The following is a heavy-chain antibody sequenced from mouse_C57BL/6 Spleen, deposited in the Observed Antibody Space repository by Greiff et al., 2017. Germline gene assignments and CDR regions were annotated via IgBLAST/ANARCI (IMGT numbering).Heavy chain of an antibody. V-gene: IGHV1-59*01. Sequence: QVQLQQPGAELVRPGTSVKLSCKASGYTFTSYWMHWVKQRPGQGLEWIGVIDPSDSYTNYNQKFKGKATLTVDTSSSTAYMQLSSLTSEDSAVYYCARRYGNYLYYFGYWGQGTTLTVAS. J-gene: IGHJ2*01. CDR2: IDPSDSYT. CDR1: GYTFTSYW. CDR3: ARRYGNYLYYFGY. D-gene: IGHD2-1*01.